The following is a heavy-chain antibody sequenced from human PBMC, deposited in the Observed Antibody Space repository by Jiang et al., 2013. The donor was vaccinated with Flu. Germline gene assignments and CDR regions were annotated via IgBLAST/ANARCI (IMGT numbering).Heavy chain of an antibody. D-gene: IGHD3-3*01. V-gene: IGHV4-34*01. CDR1: GGSFSDYY. J-gene: IGHJ4*02. CDR2: INRTGST. Sequence: LLKPSETLSLTCAVYGGSFSDYYWIWIRQPPGKGLEWIAEINRTGSTNYNPSLKSRVTISVDTSKNQFSLKLSSVTAADTAVYFCASWTRFLDYYFDYWGQGTLVTVSS. CDR3: ASWTRFLDYYFDY.